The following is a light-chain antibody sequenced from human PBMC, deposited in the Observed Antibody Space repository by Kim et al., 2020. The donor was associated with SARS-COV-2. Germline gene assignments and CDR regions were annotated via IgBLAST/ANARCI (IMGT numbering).Light chain of an antibody. CDR1: SNNVGYQG. CDR3: SAWDTSLRAWV. Sequence: LTQPPSVCKGLRQTATLTCTGNSNNVGYQGAAWLQQHQGHPPKLLSYRNNNRPSGISERFSASRSGNTASLTITGLQPEDEADYYCSAWDTSLRAWVFGGGTQLTVL. CDR2: RNN. V-gene: IGLV10-54*04. J-gene: IGLJ3*02.